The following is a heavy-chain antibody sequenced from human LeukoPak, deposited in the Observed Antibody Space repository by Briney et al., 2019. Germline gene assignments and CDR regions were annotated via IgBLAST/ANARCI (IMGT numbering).Heavy chain of an antibody. CDR1: GFTFSSCG. D-gene: IGHD2/OR15-2a*01. CDR2: IWYDGSNK. V-gene: IGHV3-33*01. CDR3: ARDRSMSGWYIDL. J-gene: IGHJ2*01. Sequence: GGSLRLSCAASGFTFSSCGMHWVRQAPGKGLEWVAVIWYDGSNKYYPDSVQGRFTISRDNSKNTLYLQVNSLRAEDTAVYYCARDRSMSGWYIDLWGRGTLVTVSS.